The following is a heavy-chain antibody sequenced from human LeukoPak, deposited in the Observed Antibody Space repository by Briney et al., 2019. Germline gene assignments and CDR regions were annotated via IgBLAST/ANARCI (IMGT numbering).Heavy chain of an antibody. CDR2: IYTRGST. J-gene: IGHJ3*02. Sequence: PLEGLSLTCIVSVGSTTNYSWRWIRPPARKGLEWVGRIYTRGSTNSNPSLKSRVTLSVETSKNQFSLKLSSVTDADTAVYYCARGRYCSADICSGGDSFDIWGQGTMVSVSS. CDR1: VGSTTNYS. CDR3: ARGRYCSADICSGGDSFDI. D-gene: IGHD2-15*01. V-gene: IGHV4-4*07.